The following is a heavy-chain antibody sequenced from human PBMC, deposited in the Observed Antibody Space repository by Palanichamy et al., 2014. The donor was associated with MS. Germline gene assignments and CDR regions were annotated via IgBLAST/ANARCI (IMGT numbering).Heavy chain of an antibody. CDR2: IKQDGSEK. CDR3: ARGGGASDY. Sequence: EVQLVESGGGLVQPGGSLRLSCAASEFTFSSSWMSWVRQAPGKGLEWVANIKQDGSEKYYVDSVKGRFTISRDNAKNSLYLQMNSRRAEDTAVYYCARGGGASDYWGQGTLVTVSS. J-gene: IGHJ4*02. D-gene: IGHD6-25*01. V-gene: IGHV3-7*01. CDR1: EFTFSSSW.